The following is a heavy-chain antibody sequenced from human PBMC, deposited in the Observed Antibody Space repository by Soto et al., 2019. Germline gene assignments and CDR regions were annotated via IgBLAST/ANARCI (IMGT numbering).Heavy chain of an antibody. D-gene: IGHD5-12*01. CDR2: IRSKAYGGTT. CDR3: TRDRSAGWLRYLGSYYYYGMDV. Sequence: EVQLLESGGGLVQPGGSLRLSCTASGFTFGDYAMSWVRQAPGKGLEWVGFIRSKAYGGTTEYAASVKGRFTISRDDSKSIAYLQMNSLKTEDTAVYYCTRDRSAGWLRYLGSYYYYGMDVWGQGTTVTVSS. J-gene: IGHJ6*02. V-gene: IGHV3-49*04. CDR1: GFTFGDYA.